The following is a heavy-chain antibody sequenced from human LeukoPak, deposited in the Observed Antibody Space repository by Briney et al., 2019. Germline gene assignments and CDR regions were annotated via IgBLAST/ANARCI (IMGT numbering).Heavy chain of an antibody. CDR1: GYTFTSYA. J-gene: IGHJ3*02. D-gene: IGHD5-24*01. Sequence: ASVKVSCKASGYTFTSYAMNWVRQAPGQGLEWMGWINPNSGGTNYAQKFQGRVTMTRDTSISTAYMELSRLRSDDTAVYYCARERDGYIKDAFDIWGQGTMVTVSS. CDR3: ARERDGYIKDAFDI. V-gene: IGHV1-2*02. CDR2: INPNSGGT.